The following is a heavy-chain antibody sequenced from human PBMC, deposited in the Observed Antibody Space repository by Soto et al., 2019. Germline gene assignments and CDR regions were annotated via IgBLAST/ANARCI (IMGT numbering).Heavy chain of an antibody. CDR3: ASFRSSLN. CDR1: GGSFRGYY. CDR2: INHSGST. J-gene: IGHJ4*02. D-gene: IGHD6-19*01. Sequence: SETLSLTCAVYGGSFRGYYWSWIRQPPGKGLEWIGEINHSGSTYYADSVKGRFTISRDNSKNTLYLQMNSLRAEDTAVYYCASFRSSLNWGQGTLVTVS. V-gene: IGHV4-34*10.